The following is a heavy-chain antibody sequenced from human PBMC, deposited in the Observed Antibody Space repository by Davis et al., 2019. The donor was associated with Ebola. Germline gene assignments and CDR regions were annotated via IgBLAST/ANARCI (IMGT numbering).Heavy chain of an antibody. D-gene: IGHD2-2*01. CDR3: ARSRCSSTSCYQDYYYYGMDV. CDR1: GFTFSSYS. V-gene: IGHV3-21*01. Sequence: GESLKISCAASGFTFSSYSMNWVRQAPGKGLEWVSSISSSSSYIYYADSVKGRFTISRDNAKNSLYLQMNSLRAEDTAVYYCARSRCSSTSCYQDYYYYGMDVWGQGTTATVSS. J-gene: IGHJ6*02. CDR2: ISSSSSYI.